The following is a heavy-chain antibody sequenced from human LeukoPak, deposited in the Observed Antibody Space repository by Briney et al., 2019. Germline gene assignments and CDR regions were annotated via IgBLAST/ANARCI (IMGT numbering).Heavy chain of an antibody. Sequence: GGSLRLSCAASGFTFSSYAMSWVRQAPGKGLEWVSAISGSGGSTYYADSVKGRFTISRDNSKNTLYLQMNSLGAEDTAVYYCAKVCSSGYSYYFDYWGQGTLVTVSS. V-gene: IGHV3-23*01. CDR1: GFTFSSYA. CDR3: AKVCSSGYSYYFDY. D-gene: IGHD3-22*01. CDR2: ISGSGGST. J-gene: IGHJ4*02.